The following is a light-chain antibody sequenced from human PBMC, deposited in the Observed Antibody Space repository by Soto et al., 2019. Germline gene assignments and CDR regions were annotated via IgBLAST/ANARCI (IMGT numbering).Light chain of an antibody. V-gene: IGKV3-15*01. CDR2: FAS. J-gene: IGKJ4*01. Sequence: EIVMTQSPATLSVSPGGRATLSCRASQSMYNNLAWYQQKPGQAPWLLLYFASTRATGITARFSGSVSGTEFTLTISSLQSEDFAVYYCQQYNNWPLTFGGGTKVEI. CDR3: QQYNNWPLT. CDR1: QSMYNN.